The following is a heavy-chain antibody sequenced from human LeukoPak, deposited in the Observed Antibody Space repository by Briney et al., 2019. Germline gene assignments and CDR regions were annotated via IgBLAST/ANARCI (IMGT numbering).Heavy chain of an antibody. Sequence: SETLSLTCTVSGGSISSYYWSWIRQPAGEGLEWIGRIYTSGSTNYNPSLKSRVTISVDTSKNQFSLKLSSVTAADTAVYYCAREALVGGAFDIWGQGTMVTVSS. CDR1: GGSISSYY. D-gene: IGHD2-8*02. J-gene: IGHJ3*02. V-gene: IGHV4-4*07. CDR2: IYTSGST. CDR3: AREALVGGAFDI.